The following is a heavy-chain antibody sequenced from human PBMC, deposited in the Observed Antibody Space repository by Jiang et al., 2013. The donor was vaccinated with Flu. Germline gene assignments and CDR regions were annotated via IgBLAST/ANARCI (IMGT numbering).Heavy chain of an antibody. CDR2: ISYDGSNK. Sequence: VQLVESGGGVVQPGRSLRLSCAASGFTFSSYGMHWVRQAPGKGLEWVAVISYDGSNKYYADSVKGRFTISRDNSKNTLYLQMNSLRAEDTAVYYCAKGSIAVAGDLDYWGQGTLVTVSS. J-gene: IGHJ4*02. CDR1: GFTFSSYG. D-gene: IGHD6-19*01. V-gene: IGHV3-30*18. CDR3: AKGSIAVAGDLDY.